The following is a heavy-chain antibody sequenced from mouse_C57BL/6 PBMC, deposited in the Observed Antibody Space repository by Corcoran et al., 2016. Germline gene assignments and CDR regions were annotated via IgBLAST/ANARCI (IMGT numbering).Heavy chain of an antibody. CDR2: ISYDGSN. V-gene: IGHV3-6*01. J-gene: IGHJ1*03. CDR3: AREVITKGYFDV. CDR1: GYSITSGYY. Sequence: DVQLQESGPGLVKPSQSLSLTCSVTGYSITSGYYWNWIRQFPGNKLEWMGYISYDGSNNYNPSLKNRISITRDTSKNQFFLKLNSVTTEDTATYYCAREVITKGYFDVWGTGTTVTVSS. D-gene: IGHD1-1*01.